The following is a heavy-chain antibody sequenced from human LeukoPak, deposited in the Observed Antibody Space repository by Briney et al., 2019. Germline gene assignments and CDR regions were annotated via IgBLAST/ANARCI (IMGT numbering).Heavy chain of an antibody. J-gene: IGHJ4*02. CDR1: GFTFGDYA. V-gene: IGHV3-49*04. Sequence: GGSLRLSCTASGFTFGDYAMSWVRQAPGKGLEWVGFIRSKAYGGTTEYAASVKGRFTISGDDSKSIAYLQMSSLKIEDTAVYYCRCTTAYWGQGTLVTVSS. D-gene: IGHD1-1*01. CDR2: IRSKAYGGTT. CDR3: RCTTAY.